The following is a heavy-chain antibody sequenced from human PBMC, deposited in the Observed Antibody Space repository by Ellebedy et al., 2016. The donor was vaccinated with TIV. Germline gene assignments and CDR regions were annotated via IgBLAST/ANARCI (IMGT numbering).Heavy chain of an antibody. Sequence: SVKVSCKASGGTFGRYTISWVRQAPGQGLEWMGGIIPIFDTSYYSQKLQGRVTMTTDTSTSTAYMELRSLRSDDTAVYYCARDRSIILTGSEPDYWGQGTLVTVSS. J-gene: IGHJ4*02. CDR2: IIPIFDTS. V-gene: IGHV1-69*05. CDR1: GGTFGRYT. D-gene: IGHD3-9*01. CDR3: ARDRSIILTGSEPDY.